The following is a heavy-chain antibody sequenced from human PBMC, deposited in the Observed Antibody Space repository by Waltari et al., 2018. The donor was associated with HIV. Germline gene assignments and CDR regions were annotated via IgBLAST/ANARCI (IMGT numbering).Heavy chain of an antibody. CDR3: ARGLDILTGHYHWFLDV. CDR1: GGSITSGDYY. V-gene: IGHV4-61*02. Sequence: QVQLQESGPGLVKPSQTLSLTCTVPGGSITSGDYYWTWIRPPAGKGLEWIGRVYTSGSANYNPSLRSRVTMSLDTSKNQFSLKLTSVTAADTAVYYCARGLDILTGHYHWFLDVWGRGTLVTVSS. D-gene: IGHD3-9*01. CDR2: VYTSGSA. J-gene: IGHJ2*01.